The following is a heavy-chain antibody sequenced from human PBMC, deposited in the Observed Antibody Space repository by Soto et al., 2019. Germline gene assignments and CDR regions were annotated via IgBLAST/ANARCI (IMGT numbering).Heavy chain of an antibody. D-gene: IGHD1-26*01. CDR1: GYSFTSYW. V-gene: IGHV5-51*01. CDR2: IYPGDSDT. CDR3: ARHLDPRSIVGATVYYFDY. J-gene: IGHJ4*02. Sequence: GESLKISCKGSGYSFTSYWIGRVRQMSGKGLEWMGIIYPGDSDTRYSPSSQGQVTISADKSISTAYLQWSSLKASDTAMYYCARHLDPRSIVGATVYYFDYWGQGTLVTVSS.